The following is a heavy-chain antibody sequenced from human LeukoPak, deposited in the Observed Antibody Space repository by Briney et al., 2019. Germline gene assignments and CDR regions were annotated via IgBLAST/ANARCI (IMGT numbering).Heavy chain of an antibody. Sequence: GASVKVSCKASGYTFTSYDINWVRQATGQGLEWMGWMNPNSGNTGYAQKFQGRVTMTRNTSISTAYMELSRLRSEDTAVYYCAKLGVGSYDGSGYIDYWGQGTLVTVSS. D-gene: IGHD3-22*01. CDR2: MNPNSGNT. CDR1: GYTFTSYD. CDR3: AKLGVGSYDGSGYIDY. V-gene: IGHV1-8*01. J-gene: IGHJ4*02.